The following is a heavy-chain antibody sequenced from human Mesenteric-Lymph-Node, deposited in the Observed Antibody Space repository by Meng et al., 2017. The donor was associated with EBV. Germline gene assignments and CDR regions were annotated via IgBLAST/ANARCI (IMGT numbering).Heavy chain of an antibody. V-gene: IGHV4-4*02. CDR1: GDSMSSDKG. J-gene: IGHJ4*02. CDR2: IYHSGST. CDR3: ASRYCPTTSCRQD. Sequence: QVWSVESGPGLMKPSGTLPLTCAVSGDSMSSDKGWSWVRQPTGTGLEWSGEIYHSGSTNYNPSLTSRVTILVDKSKNQFSLKLSSVTAADTAVYYCASRYCPTTSCRQDWGQGTLVTVSS. D-gene: IGHD2-2*01.